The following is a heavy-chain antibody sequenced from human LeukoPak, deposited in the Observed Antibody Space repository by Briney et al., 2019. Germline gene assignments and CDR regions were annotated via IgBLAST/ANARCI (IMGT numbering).Heavy chain of an antibody. CDR1: GGSISSSSYY. Sequence: PSETLSLTCTVSGGSISSSSYYWGWIRQPPGKGLEWIGSIYYSGSTYYNPSLKSRVTISVDTSKNQFSLKLSSVTAADTAVYYCARREGGIAVAPVYWGQGTLVTVSS. D-gene: IGHD6-19*01. V-gene: IGHV4-39*01. J-gene: IGHJ4*02. CDR2: IYYSGST. CDR3: ARREGGIAVAPVY.